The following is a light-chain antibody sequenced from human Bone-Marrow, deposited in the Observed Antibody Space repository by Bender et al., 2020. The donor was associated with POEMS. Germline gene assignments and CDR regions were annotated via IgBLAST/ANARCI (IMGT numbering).Light chain of an antibody. Sequence: QSVLTQPPSVSGTPGQRVTISCSGSSSNIGNHYVYWYQQVPGTAPKLLIYRNNQRPSGVPDRFSGSKSGTSASLAISGLQSEDEADYFCASWDDSLNGAVFGGGTQLTVL. V-gene: IGLV1-47*01. CDR1: SSNIGNHY. CDR2: RNN. CDR3: ASWDDSLNGAV. J-gene: IGLJ7*01.